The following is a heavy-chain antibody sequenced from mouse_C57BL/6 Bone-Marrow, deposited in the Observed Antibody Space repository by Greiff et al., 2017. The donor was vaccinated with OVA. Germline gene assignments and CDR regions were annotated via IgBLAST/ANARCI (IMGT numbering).Heavy chain of an antibody. CDR3: ATRYGYDEDY. CDR2: IYPGDGDT. Sequence: VQLQQSGPELVKPGASVKISCKASGYAFSSSWMNWVKQRPGKGLEWIGRIYPGDGDTNYNGKFKGKATLTADKSSSTAYMQLSSLTSEDSAVYFCATRYGYDEDYWGQGTTLTVSS. V-gene: IGHV1-82*01. J-gene: IGHJ2*01. CDR1: GYAFSSSW. D-gene: IGHD2-2*01.